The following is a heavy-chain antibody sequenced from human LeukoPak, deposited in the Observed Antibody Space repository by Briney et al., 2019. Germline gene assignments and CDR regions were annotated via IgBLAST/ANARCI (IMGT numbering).Heavy chain of an antibody. V-gene: IGHV4-4*07. CDR2: IYTSGST. D-gene: IGHD3-22*01. J-gene: IGHJ5*02. CDR1: GGSISSYY. CDR3: ARAVSSGYYYRNWFDP. Sequence: PSETLYLTCTASGGSISSYYWSWIRQPAGKGLEWIGRIYTSGSTNYNPSLKSRVAMSVDTSKNQFSLKLSSVTAADTAVYYCARAVSSGYYYRNWFDPWGQGTLVTVSS.